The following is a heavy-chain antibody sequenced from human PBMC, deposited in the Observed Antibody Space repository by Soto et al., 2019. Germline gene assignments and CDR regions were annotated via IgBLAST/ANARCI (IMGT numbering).Heavy chain of an antibody. CDR1: GGSISSYY. J-gene: IGHJ6*02. V-gene: IGHV4-59*01. Sequence: PSETLSLTCTVSGGSISSYYWSWIRQPPGKGLEWIGYIYYSGSTNYNPSLKSRVTISVDTSKNQFSLKLSSVTAADTAVYYCASSQYDFWSGYYLPGSLDVWHQGTTVTVSS. CDR2: IYYSGST. CDR3: ASSQYDFWSGYYLPGSLDV. D-gene: IGHD3-3*01.